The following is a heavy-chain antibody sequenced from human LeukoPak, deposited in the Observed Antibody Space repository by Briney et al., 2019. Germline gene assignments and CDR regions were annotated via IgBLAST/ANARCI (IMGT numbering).Heavy chain of an antibody. V-gene: IGHV3-43*02. CDR1: GFTFDDYA. Sequence: GGSLRLSCAASGFTFDDYAMHWVRQGPGKGLEWVSYISGDGSTTYYAESVKGPFTISRDNSKTSLYLEMNSLRTEDPGLYYCAKAPTPTGFYMHFWGQGALVTVSS. CDR3: AKAPTPTGFYMHF. J-gene: IGHJ4*02. D-gene: IGHD3-9*01. CDR2: ISGDGSTT.